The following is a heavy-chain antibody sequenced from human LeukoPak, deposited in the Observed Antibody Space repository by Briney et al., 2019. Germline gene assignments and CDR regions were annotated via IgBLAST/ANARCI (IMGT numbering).Heavy chain of an antibody. J-gene: IGHJ3*02. D-gene: IGHD3-22*01. CDR3: ARQESSGYSAFDI. CDR2: IYYSGST. CDR1: GGSISSSSYY. V-gene: IGHV4-39*07. Sequence: SETLSLTCTVSGGSISSSSYYWGWIRQPPGKGLEWIGSIYYSGSTYYNPSLKSRVTISVDTSKDQFSLKLSSVTAADTAVYYCARQESSGYSAFDIWGQGTMVTVSS.